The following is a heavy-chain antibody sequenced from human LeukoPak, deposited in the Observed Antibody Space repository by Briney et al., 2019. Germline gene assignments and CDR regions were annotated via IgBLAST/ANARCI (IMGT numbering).Heavy chain of an antibody. CDR1: VGSISSYY. J-gene: IGHJ4*02. D-gene: IGHD6-19*01. CDR2: IYYSGST. Sequence: PSETLSLTCTVSVGSISSYYWSWIRQPPGKGLEWIWYIYYSGSTTYNPSLKSRVTISVDTSKRQFSLKLSSVTAADTAVYYCARYSSGWYGDFDYWGQGMLVTVSS. V-gene: IGHV4-59*01. CDR3: ARYSSGWYGDFDY.